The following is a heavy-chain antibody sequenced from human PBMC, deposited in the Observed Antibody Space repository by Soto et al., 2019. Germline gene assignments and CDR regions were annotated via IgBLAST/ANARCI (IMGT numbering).Heavy chain of an antibody. D-gene: IGHD1-1*01. Sequence: EVQLLESGGGSVQPGGSLRLSCGASGFTFSSYAMHWVRRPPGKGLEWVSSISGSGGTAYYADSVKGRFSISRDSLVNTLYLQMNSLRAEDTAVYYCAKGRGQNWNFDSWGQGTLVTVSP. CDR1: GFTFSSYA. CDR2: ISGSGGTA. CDR3: AKGRGQNWNFDS. J-gene: IGHJ5*01. V-gene: IGHV3-23*01.